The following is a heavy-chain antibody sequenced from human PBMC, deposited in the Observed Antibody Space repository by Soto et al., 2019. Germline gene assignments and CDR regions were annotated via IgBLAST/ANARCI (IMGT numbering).Heavy chain of an antibody. J-gene: IGHJ4*02. CDR2: ISSSSSYI. CDR3: ARDRRYSGSPPGY. V-gene: IGHV3-21*01. D-gene: IGHD1-26*01. CDR1: GFTFSSYS. Sequence: GGSLRLSCAASGFTFSSYSMNWVRQAPGKGVEWVSSISSSSSYIYYADSVKGRFTISRDNAKNSLYLQMNSLRAEDTAVYYCARDRRYSGSPPGYWGQGTLVTVSS.